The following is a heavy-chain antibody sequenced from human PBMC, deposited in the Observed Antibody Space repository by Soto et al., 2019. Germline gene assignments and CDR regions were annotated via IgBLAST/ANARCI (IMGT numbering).Heavy chain of an antibody. V-gene: IGHV3-48*02. D-gene: IGHD3-22*01. CDR2: ISSSSSTI. J-gene: IGHJ6*02. CDR3: ARDRLTTTTDYYYYGMDV. Sequence: GGSLRLSCAASGFTFSSYSMNWVRQAPGKGLEWVSYISSSSSTIYYADSVKGRFTISRDNAKNSLYLQMNSLRDEDTAVYYCARDRLTTTTDYYYYGMDVWGQGTTVTVSS. CDR1: GFTFSSYS.